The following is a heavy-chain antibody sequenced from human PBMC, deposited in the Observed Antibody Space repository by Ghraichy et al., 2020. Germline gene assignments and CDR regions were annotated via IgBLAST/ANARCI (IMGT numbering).Heavy chain of an antibody. CDR2: ISYNGSNK. D-gene: IGHD2-15*01. CDR3: ARDRLATTSAGGKGYFDL. CDR1: GFNFSRYA. Sequence: GGSLRLSCAASGFNFSRYAMHWVRQAPGKGLEWVALISYNGSNKYYADSVKGRFTISRDNSENTMYLEMNSLRTEDTAVYYCARDRLATTSAGGKGYFDLWGRGTLVTVSS. J-gene: IGHJ2*01. V-gene: IGHV3-30*04.